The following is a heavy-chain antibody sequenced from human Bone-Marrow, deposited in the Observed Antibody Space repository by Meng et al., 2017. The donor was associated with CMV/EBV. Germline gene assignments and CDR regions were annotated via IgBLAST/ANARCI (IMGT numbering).Heavy chain of an antibody. CDR2: IYPGDSDT. CDR3: ARGAGIAAAGTYLTPLY. J-gene: IGHJ4*02. D-gene: IGHD6-13*01. CDR1: GYSFTIYW. Sequence: GESLKISCKGSGYSFTIYWIGWVRQMPGKGLEWMGIIYPGDSDTRYSPSFQGQVTISADKSISTAYLQWSSLKASDTAMYYCARGAGIAAAGTYLTPLYWGQGTLVTVSS. V-gene: IGHV5-51*01.